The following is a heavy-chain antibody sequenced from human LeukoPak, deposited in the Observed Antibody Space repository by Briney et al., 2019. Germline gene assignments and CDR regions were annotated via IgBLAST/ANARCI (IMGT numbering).Heavy chain of an antibody. D-gene: IGHD3-22*01. CDR2: IYFSGST. V-gene: IGHV4-39*02. Sequence: SETLSLTCTVSGGSIIRSTYYWSWIRQPPGKGPEWIGSIYFSGSTYYNPSPESRVTISVDTSKNDFSLKLSSVTAADTAVYYCARRQNTDSSDVKGAFDIWGQGTMVTVSS. CDR1: GGSIIRSTYY. CDR3: ARRQNTDSSDVKGAFDI. J-gene: IGHJ3*02.